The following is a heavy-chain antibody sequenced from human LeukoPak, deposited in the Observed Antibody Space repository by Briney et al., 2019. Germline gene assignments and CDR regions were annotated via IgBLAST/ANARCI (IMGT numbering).Heavy chain of an antibody. CDR2: IGTSTSYI. V-gene: IGHV3-21*01. Sequence: PGGSLRLSCAASGFTFSTYIMNWVRQTPGKGLEWVSSIGTSTSYIYYADSVKGRFTISRDNAKNTLYLQMNSLRAEDTAVYYCARSPRYCSGGSCYSYGSDAFDIWGQGTMVTVSS. CDR1: GFTFSTYI. CDR3: ARSPRYCSGGSCYSYGSDAFDI. D-gene: IGHD2-15*01. J-gene: IGHJ3*02.